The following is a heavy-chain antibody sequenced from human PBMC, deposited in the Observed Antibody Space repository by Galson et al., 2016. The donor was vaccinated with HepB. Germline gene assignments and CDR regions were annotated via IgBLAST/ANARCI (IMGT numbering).Heavy chain of an antibody. D-gene: IGHD1-26*01. CDR3: ATVGASGYNWFDP. V-gene: IGHV1-24*01. Sequence: SVKVSCKVSGYTLIELSMHWVRQAPGKGLEWMGGFDSEDGETIYAQKFQGRVTMTEDTSTDTAYMELSSLRSEDTAVCYCATVGASGYNWFDPWGQGTLVTVSS. CDR2: FDSEDGET. CDR1: GYTLIELS. J-gene: IGHJ5*02.